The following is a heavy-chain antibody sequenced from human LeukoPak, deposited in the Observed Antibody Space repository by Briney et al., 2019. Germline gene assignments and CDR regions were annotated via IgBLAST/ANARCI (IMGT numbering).Heavy chain of an antibody. D-gene: IGHD5-24*01. V-gene: IGHV4-59*08. CDR2: IFDSGSP. CDR1: GGSINSYY. Sequence: SEALSLTCIVSGGSINSYYWSWIRQPPGKGLEWIGYIFDSGSPNYNPSLKSRVTISLDTSKSQFSLKLTSVTAADTAVFYCARSRRDGYTSSFQHWGQGTLVTVSS. CDR3: ARSRRDGYTSSFQH. J-gene: IGHJ1*01.